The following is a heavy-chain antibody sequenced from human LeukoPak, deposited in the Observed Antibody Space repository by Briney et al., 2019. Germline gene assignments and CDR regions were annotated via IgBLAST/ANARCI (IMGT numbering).Heavy chain of an antibody. D-gene: IGHD4-17*01. J-gene: IGHJ3*02. CDR3: ARDLVTVTKGFDI. CDR2: ISYIGST. Sequence: KASETLSLTCAVSADSFSSHYWTWIRQPPGKGLEWIGYISYIGSTNYNPSLKSRATISIDTSKNQFSLKLTSVTAADTAVYYCARDLVTVTKGFDIWGQGTMVSVSS. V-gene: IGHV4-59*11. CDR1: ADSFSSHY.